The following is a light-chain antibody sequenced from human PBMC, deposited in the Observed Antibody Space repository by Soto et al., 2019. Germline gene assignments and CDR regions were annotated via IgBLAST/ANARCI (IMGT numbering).Light chain of an antibody. J-gene: IGLJ3*02. CDR1: SSDAGSYNF. Sequence: QSVLTQPASVSGSPGQSITISCTGTSSDAGSYNFVYWYQQHPGKAPKVMIYEDSKRPSGVSNRFSGSKSGNTASLTISGLQAEDEADYYCCSYASSSTYWVFGGGTKLTVL. CDR2: EDS. V-gene: IGLV2-23*01. CDR3: CSYASSSTYWV.